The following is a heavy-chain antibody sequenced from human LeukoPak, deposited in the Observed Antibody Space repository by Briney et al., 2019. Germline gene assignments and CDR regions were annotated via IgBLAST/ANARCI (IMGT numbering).Heavy chain of an antibody. CDR1: GFTFDDYA. CDR2: ISWNSGSI. J-gene: IGHJ6*03. Sequence: GGSLRLSCAASGFTFDDYAMHWVRQAPGKGLEWVSGISWNSGSIGYADSVKGRFTISRDNAKNSLYLQMNSLRAEDTALYYCARNSGAGYYFYMDVWGKGTAVTVSS. CDR3: ARNSGAGYYFYMDV. V-gene: IGHV3-9*01. D-gene: IGHD3-10*01.